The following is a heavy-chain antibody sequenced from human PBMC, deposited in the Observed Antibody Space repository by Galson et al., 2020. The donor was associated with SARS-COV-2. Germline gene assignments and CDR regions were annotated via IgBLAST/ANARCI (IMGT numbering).Heavy chain of an antibody. CDR2: ISSSGSMN. D-gene: IGHD4-17*01. J-gene: IGHJ6*02. Sequence: NSGGSLRLSCAVSGFTFSDYYMSWIRQAPGKGLEWVSYISSSGSMNYYADSVKGRFTISRENAKNSLYLQMNSLRAEDTAVYYCARDFQYGDYYYSGMDVWGQGTTVTVSS. V-gene: IGHV3-11*04. CDR3: ARDFQYGDYYYSGMDV. CDR1: GFTFSDYY.